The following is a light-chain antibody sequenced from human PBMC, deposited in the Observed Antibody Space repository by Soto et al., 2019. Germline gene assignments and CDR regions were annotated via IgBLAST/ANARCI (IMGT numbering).Light chain of an antibody. Sequence: EIVMTQSPATLSVSRGERATLSCRANQAISSNLAWYQQKPGQAPRLLIYGASTRATGIPDRFSGSGSGTELTLTISSLQSEDFAVYYCQHYNNWLGTFGGGTKVDIK. V-gene: IGKV3-15*01. J-gene: IGKJ4*01. CDR2: GAS. CDR1: QAISSN. CDR3: QHYNNWLGT.